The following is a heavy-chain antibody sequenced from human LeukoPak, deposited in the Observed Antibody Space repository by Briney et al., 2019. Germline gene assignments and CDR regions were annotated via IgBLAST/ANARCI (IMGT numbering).Heavy chain of an antibody. CDR3: ARDTLAAAHQGYFDY. Sequence: GSLRLSCAASGFTFSNYWMSWVRQPPGKGLEWIGSIYYSGSTYYNPSLKSRVTISVDTSKNQFSLKLSSVTAADTAVYYCARDTLAAAHQGYFDYWGQGTLVTVSS. V-gene: IGHV4-39*07. D-gene: IGHD6-13*01. CDR1: GFTFSNYW. CDR2: IYYSGST. J-gene: IGHJ4*02.